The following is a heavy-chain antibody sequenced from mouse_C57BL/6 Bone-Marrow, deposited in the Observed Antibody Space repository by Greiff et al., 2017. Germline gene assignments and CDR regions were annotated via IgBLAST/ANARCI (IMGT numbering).Heavy chain of an antibody. D-gene: IGHD1-1*01. CDR1: GFTFSNYW. CDR3: TRYYYGSSPPYFDY. CDR2: IRLKSDNYAT. J-gene: IGHJ2*01. Sequence: EVKLMESGGGLVQPGGSMKLSCVASGFTFSNYWMNWVRQSPEKGLEWVAQIRLKSDNYATHYAESVKGRFTISRDDSKSSVYLQMNNLRAEDTGIYYCTRYYYGSSPPYFDYWGQGTTLTVSS. V-gene: IGHV6-3*01.